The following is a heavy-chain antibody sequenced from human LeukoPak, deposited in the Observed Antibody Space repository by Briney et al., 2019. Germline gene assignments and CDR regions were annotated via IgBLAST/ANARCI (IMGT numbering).Heavy chain of an antibody. D-gene: IGHD3-9*01. CDR2: ISGSGGST. Sequence: GGSLRLSCAASGFTFSSYAMSWVRQAPGKGLEWVSAISGSGGSTYYADSVKGRFTISRDNSKNTLYLQMNSLRAEDTAVYYCARNPSWDYDILGYYFDYWGQGTLVTVSS. CDR3: ARNPSWDYDILGYYFDY. V-gene: IGHV3-23*01. CDR1: GFTFSSYA. J-gene: IGHJ4*02.